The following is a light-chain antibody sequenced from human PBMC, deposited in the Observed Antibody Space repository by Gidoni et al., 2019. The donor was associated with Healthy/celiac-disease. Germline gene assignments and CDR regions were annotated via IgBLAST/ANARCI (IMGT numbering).Light chain of an antibody. CDR3: QAWDSSTVV. CDR2: QDS. Sequence: SYELTQPPSVSVSPGQTASITCSGDKLGDNYACWYQQKPGQSPALVIYQDSKRPSGTPERLSGTNSGNTATLTISGTQAMDEADYYCQAWDSSTVVVGGGTKLTVL. CDR1: KLGDNY. V-gene: IGLV3-1*01. J-gene: IGLJ2*01.